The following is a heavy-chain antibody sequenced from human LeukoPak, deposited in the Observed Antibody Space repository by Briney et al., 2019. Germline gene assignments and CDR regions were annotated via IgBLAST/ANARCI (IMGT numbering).Heavy chain of an antibody. J-gene: IGHJ6*02. D-gene: IGHD3-10*01. Sequence: KAGGSLRLSCAASGFTFSNYDMIWVRQAPGKGLEWVSSISSSSSYIYYADSVKGRFTISRDNAKNSLYLQMNSLRAEDTAVYYCARDYGYYYYYGMDVWGQGTTVTVSS. CDR1: GFTFSNYD. V-gene: IGHV3-21*01. CDR2: ISSSSSYI. CDR3: ARDYGYYYYYGMDV.